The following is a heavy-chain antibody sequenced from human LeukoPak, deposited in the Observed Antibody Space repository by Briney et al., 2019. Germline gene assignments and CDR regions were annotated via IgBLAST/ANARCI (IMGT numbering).Heavy chain of an antibody. D-gene: IGHD5-24*01. J-gene: IGHJ4*02. CDR2: INPDGSQK. V-gene: IGHV3-7*01. CDR1: GFTFSVNW. CDR3: AKLLGTATTYDS. Sequence: GGSLRLSCEASGFTFSVNWMSWVRQAAGKGLEWVASINPDGSQKLYVDSVKGRFTISRDNTKSSLYLQMKSLGAEDTAMYYCAKLLGTATTYDSWGQGTRVTVSS.